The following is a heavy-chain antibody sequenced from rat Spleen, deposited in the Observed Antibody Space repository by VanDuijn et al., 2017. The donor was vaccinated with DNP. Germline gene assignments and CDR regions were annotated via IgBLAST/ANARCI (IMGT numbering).Heavy chain of an antibody. D-gene: IGHD1-2*01. Sequence: EVQLVDSGGGLVQPGGSLNLSCGVSGFTFSDNNMAWVRQAPKKGLEWVATISYDGHNTYYRDSVKGRFTFSRDNAKGTLYLQMDSLRSEDSATYYCARQDYRRSFDYWGQGVMVTVSS. V-gene: IGHV5-7*01. CDR2: ISYDGHNT. CDR1: GFTFSDNN. J-gene: IGHJ2*01. CDR3: ARQDYRRSFDY.